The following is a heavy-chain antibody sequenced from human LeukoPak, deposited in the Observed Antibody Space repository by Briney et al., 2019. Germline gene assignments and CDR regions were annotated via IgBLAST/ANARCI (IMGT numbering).Heavy chain of an antibody. V-gene: IGHV3-33*06. CDR3: AKRGYDTTGYWDYFDS. CDR1: GLTFSDYG. CDR2: IFYDGSRQ. Sequence: PGRSLRLSCAASGLTFSDYGMYWVRQAPGKGLEWVALIFYDGSRQYYVDSVKGRFIVSRDNAKNTLYLHMNNLRAEDTAVYYCAKRGYDTTGYWDYFDSWGQGTLVTVSS. J-gene: IGHJ4*02. D-gene: IGHD3-22*01.